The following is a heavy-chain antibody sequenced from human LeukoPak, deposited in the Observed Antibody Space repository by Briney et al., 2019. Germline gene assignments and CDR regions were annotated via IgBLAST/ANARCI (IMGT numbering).Heavy chain of an antibody. Sequence: AGSLRLSCAASGFTFDDYGMSWVRQAPGKGMEWVSGINWNGGSTGYADSVKGRFTISRDNAKNSLYLQVNSLRAEDTALYYCARDGYCSSTSCYTPYYFDYWGQGTLVTVSS. CDR1: GFTFDDYG. CDR2: INWNGGST. J-gene: IGHJ4*02. D-gene: IGHD2-2*02. V-gene: IGHV3-20*04. CDR3: ARDGYCSSTSCYTPYYFDY.